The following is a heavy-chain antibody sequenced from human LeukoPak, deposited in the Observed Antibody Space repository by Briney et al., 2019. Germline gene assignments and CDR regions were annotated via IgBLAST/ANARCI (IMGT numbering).Heavy chain of an antibody. D-gene: IGHD1/OR15-1a*01. CDR2: IRGSGGST. CDR1: GFTFSTYA. Sequence: PGGSLRLSCAASGFTFSTYAMTWVRQAPGKGLEWVSAIRGSGGSTQEADSVKGRFTISRDNAKNTLYLQMNSLRGEDTAVYYCISQQGCQPYDVLDIWGQGTMVTVSS. CDR3: ISQQGCQPYDVLDI. V-gene: IGHV3-23*01. J-gene: IGHJ3*02.